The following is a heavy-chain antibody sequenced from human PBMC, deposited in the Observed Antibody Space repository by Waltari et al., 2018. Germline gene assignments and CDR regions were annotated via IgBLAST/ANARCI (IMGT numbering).Heavy chain of an antibody. V-gene: IGHV1-2*06. CDR2: INPNSGAS. CDR1: GYTGTAFY. Sequence: QVQLVQSGAEVKKPGASVKVACKASGYTGTAFYIHWVRQAPGQGLEWMGRINPNSGASNYVVKLQGRISLTRDMSLNTAFMELSRLTSDDTAVYYCARGASINLSSAFDPWGQGTLVTVSS. D-gene: IGHD3-9*01. J-gene: IGHJ5*01. CDR3: ARGASINLSSAFDP.